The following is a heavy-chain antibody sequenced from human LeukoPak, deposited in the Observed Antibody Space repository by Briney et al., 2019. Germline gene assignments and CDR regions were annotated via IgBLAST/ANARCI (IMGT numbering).Heavy chain of an antibody. V-gene: IGHV2-5*02. Sequence: ESGPTLVKPTQTLTLTCTFSGFSLSTSGVGVGWIRQPPGKALEWLAVIYWDDDKRYSPSLKSRLTITKDTSKNQVVLTMTNMDPVDTATYYCAHRLYQVFDYWGQGTLVSVSS. CDR2: IYWDDDK. CDR1: GFSLSTSGVG. CDR3: AHRLYQVFDY. D-gene: IGHD2-15*01. J-gene: IGHJ4*02.